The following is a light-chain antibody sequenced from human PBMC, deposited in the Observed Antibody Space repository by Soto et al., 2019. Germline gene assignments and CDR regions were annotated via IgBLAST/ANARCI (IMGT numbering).Light chain of an antibody. CDR2: EVS. J-gene: IGLJ1*01. Sequence: QSVLTQPPSASGSPGQSVTMSCSGTSSDVGGYNYVSWYQQHPGKAPKLMIYEVSNRPSGVSNRFSGSKSGNTASLTISGLQAEDEADYYCSSYTSRNTLDYVFGTGTKVTVL. CDR3: SSYTSRNTLDYV. CDR1: SSDVGGYNY. V-gene: IGLV2-14*01.